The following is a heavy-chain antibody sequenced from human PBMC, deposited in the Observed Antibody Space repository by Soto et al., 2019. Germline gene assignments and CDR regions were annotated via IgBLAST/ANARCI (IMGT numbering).Heavy chain of an antibody. CDR3: ARGRDDCNGWYVDL. CDR1: GGSISTYY. J-gene: IGHJ2*01. Sequence: SETLSVTCTVSGGSISTYYWNWIRQPPGKGLEWIGYLYYGGSTNYNPSLESRVTISLDTSKNQISLKLSSATAADTAVYYCARGRDDCNGWYVDLWGRGSLVTVSS. CDR2: LYYGGST. D-gene: IGHD2-21*02. V-gene: IGHV4-59*01.